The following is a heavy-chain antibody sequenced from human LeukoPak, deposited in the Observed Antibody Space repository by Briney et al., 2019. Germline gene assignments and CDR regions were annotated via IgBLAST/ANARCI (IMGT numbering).Heavy chain of an antibody. J-gene: IGHJ6*03. CDR3: AKALAGDYDFWSGYYNYYYYYMDV. V-gene: IGHV3-30*18. D-gene: IGHD3-3*01. CDR1: GFTFSSYW. CDR2: ISYDGSNK. Sequence: GGSLRLSCAASGFTFSSYWMSWVRQAPGKGLEWVAVISYDGSNKYYADSVKGRFTISRDNSKNTLYLQMNSLRAEDTAVYYCAKALAGDYDFWSGYYNYYYYYMDVWGKGTTVTVSS.